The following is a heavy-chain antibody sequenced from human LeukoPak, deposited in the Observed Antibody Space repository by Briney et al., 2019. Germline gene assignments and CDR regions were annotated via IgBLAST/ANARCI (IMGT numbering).Heavy chain of an antibody. J-gene: IGHJ4*02. V-gene: IGHV1-2*02. CDR3: ASEYGVLFDY. CDR2: INPHGGDT. CDR1: GYTFIGYY. D-gene: IGHD4-17*01. Sequence: ASVKVSCKASGYTFIGYYIHWVRQAPGQGLEWMGWINPHGGDTNYAQQFQGRVTMTRDTSISTAYMELSRLRSDDTAVYYCASEYGVLFDYWGQGTLVTVSS.